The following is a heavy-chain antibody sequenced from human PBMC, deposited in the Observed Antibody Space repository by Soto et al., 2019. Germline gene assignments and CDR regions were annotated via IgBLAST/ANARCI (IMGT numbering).Heavy chain of an antibody. CDR2: ISYDGSNK. CDR3: ARDITSSSWYGYYYYYYGMDV. J-gene: IGHJ6*02. V-gene: IGHV3-30-3*01. D-gene: IGHD6-13*01. Sequence: QVQLVESGGGVVQPGRSLRLSCAASGFTFSSYAMHWVRQAPGKGLEWVAVISYDGSNKYYADSVKGRFTISRDNSKNTLYLQMNSLRAEDTAVYYCARDITSSSWYGYYYYYYGMDVWGQGTTVTVSS. CDR1: GFTFSSYA.